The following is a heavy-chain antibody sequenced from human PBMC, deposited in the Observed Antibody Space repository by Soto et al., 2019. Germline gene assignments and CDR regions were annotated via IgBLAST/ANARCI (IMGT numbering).Heavy chain of an antibody. CDR1: GGSISSGGYS. CDR3: ARQDTAMVFYDP. Sequence: PSETLSLTCAVSGGSISSGGYSWSWIRQPPGKGLEWIGYIYHSGSTYYNPSLKSRVTISVDRSKNQFSLKLSSVTAADTAVYYCARQDTAMVFYDPWGQGTLVTVSS. J-gene: IGHJ5*02. D-gene: IGHD5-18*01. CDR2: IYHSGST. V-gene: IGHV4-30-2*01.